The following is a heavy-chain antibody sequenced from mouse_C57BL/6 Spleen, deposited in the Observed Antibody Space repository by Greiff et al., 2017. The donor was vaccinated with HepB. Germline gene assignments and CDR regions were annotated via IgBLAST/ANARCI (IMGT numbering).Heavy chain of an antibody. CDR3: ARYYDYGRYAMDY. J-gene: IGHJ4*01. CDR2: ISSGSSTI. D-gene: IGHD2-4*01. V-gene: IGHV5-17*01. Sequence: VQLKESGGGLVKPGGSLKLSCAASGFTFSDYGMHWVRQAPEKGLEWVAYISSGSSTIYYADTVKGRFTISRDNAKNTLFLQMTSLRSEDTAMYYCARYYDYGRYAMDYWGQGTSVTVSS. CDR1: GFTFSDYG.